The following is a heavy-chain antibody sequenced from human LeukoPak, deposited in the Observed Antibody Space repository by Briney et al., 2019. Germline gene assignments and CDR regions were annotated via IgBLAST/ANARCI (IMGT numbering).Heavy chain of an antibody. CDR1: GGSISGWY. D-gene: IGHD2-2*01. Sequence: SETLSLTCTVSGGSISGWYWSWIRQPPGKGLEWIGNIYGSGYTNYNPSLKSRVTMSIDTSKNHFSLKLSSVTAADTAVYYCARLRYCSSTSCYGYYYYMDVWGKGTTVTVSS. J-gene: IGHJ6*03. V-gene: IGHV4-59*01. CDR2: IYGSGYT. CDR3: ARLRYCSSTSCYGYYYYMDV.